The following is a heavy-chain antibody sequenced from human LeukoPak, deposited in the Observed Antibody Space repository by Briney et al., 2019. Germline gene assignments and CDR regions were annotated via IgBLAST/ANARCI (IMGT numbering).Heavy chain of an antibody. Sequence: PGGSLRLSCAASGFPVSSNYMSWVRQAPGKGLEWVSIIYSGDSTYYADSVKGRFTISRDNSKNTLYLQMNSLRAEDTAVYHCASGHSYGFDYWGQGTLVTVSS. CDR2: IYSGDST. V-gene: IGHV3-53*01. CDR1: GFPVSSNY. D-gene: IGHD5-18*01. CDR3: ASGHSYGFDY. J-gene: IGHJ4*02.